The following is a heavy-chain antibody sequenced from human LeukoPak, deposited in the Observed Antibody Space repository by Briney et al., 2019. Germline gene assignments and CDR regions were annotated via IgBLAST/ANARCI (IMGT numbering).Heavy chain of an antibody. J-gene: IGHJ5*02. Sequence: EASAKVSCKASGYTFTSYAMHWVRQAPGQRLEWMGWINTGNGNTKYSQKFQGRVTITRDTSASTAYMELSSLRSEDTAVYYCASKWFGNWFDPWGQGTLVTVSS. CDR2: INTGNGNT. CDR3: ASKWFGNWFDP. CDR1: GYTFTSYA. V-gene: IGHV1-3*04. D-gene: IGHD3-10*01.